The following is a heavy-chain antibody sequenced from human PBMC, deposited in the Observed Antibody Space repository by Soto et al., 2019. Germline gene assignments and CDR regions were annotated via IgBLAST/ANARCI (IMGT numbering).Heavy chain of an antibody. CDR3: ARITGRHLDY. D-gene: IGHD1-20*01. V-gene: IGHV4-39*01. CDR2: IDYSGTA. CDR1: SGSISVTNVF. J-gene: IGHJ4*02. Sequence: SETLSLTCTVSSGSISVTNVFWGWVRQPPGKGLEWIGNIDYSGTAYFSPSLATRVTFHVDTSKNQFSLTLYSVTAADTAVYYCARITGRHLDYWGQGILVTSPQ.